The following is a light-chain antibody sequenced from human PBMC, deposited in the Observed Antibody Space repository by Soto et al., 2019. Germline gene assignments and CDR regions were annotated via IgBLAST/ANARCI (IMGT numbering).Light chain of an antibody. V-gene: IGKV3-11*01. CDR2: DAS. CDR1: QSVSSNY. CDR3: QQRSNWPLT. J-gene: IGKJ4*01. Sequence: DIVLTQSPGTLSLSPGERATLSCRASQSVSSNYLAWYQQKPGQAPRLLIYDASNRATGIPARFSGSGSGTDFTLTISSLEPADFAVYYCQQRSNWPLTFGGGTKVDIK.